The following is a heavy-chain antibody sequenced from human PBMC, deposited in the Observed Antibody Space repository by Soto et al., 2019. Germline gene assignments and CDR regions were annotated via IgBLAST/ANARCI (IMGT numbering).Heavy chain of an antibody. CDR1: GFTFSSYG. J-gene: IGHJ5*02. V-gene: IGHV3-33*01. CDR2: IWYDGSNK. CDR3: ARDVWVLSSSGSYYKTARFNWFDP. D-gene: IGHD3-10*01. Sequence: PGGSLRLSCAASGFTFSSYGMHWVRQAPGKGLEWVAVIWYDGSNKYYADSVKGRFTISRDNSKNTLYLQMNSLRAEDTAVYYCARDVWVLSSSGSYYKTARFNWFDPWGQGTLVTVSS.